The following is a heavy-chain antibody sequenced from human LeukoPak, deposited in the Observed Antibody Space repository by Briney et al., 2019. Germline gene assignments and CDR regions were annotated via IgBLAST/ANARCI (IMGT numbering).Heavy chain of an antibody. V-gene: IGHV4-34*01. CDR2: INHSGST. CDR3: ARAKPNYYYYMDV. Sequence: SETLSLTCAVYGGSFSGYYWSWIRQLPGKGLEWIGEINHSGSTNYNPSLKSRVTISVDTSKNQFSLKLSSVTAADTAVYYCARAKPNYYYYMDVWGKGTTVTVSS. J-gene: IGHJ6*03. CDR1: GGSFSGYY.